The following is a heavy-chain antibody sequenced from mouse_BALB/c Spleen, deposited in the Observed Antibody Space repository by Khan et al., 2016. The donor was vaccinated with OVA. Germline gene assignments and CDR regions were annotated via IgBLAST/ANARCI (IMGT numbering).Heavy chain of an antibody. Sequence: EVELVESGGGLVKPGWSLKLSCAASGFTFSSFSMSWVRQTPEKRLEWVATISSGGDNTYYPDSVKGRFTISRDNAKNDLFLQMSSLRSEDTALYYCARSNYGTFAYWGQGTLVTVSA. CDR3: ARSNYGTFAY. CDR1: GFTFSSFS. D-gene: IGHD2-1*01. V-gene: IGHV5-9*03. CDR2: ISSGGDNT. J-gene: IGHJ3*01.